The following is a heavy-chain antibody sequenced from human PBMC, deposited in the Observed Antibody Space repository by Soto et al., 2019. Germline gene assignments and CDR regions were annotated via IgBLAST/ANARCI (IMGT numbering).Heavy chain of an antibody. CDR3: ALYDSSVSRGFQH. V-gene: IGHV4-31*03. Sequence: QVQLQESGPGLVKPSQTLSLTCTVSGGSISSGAYYWSWIRQHPGKGLEWIGYIYYSGSTYYNPSLKSRVTISVDTSKNQFSLKRSSVTAADTSVYYWALYDSSVSRGFQHWGQGTLVTVSS. J-gene: IGHJ1*01. CDR2: IYYSGST. D-gene: IGHD3-22*01. CDR1: GGSISSGAYY.